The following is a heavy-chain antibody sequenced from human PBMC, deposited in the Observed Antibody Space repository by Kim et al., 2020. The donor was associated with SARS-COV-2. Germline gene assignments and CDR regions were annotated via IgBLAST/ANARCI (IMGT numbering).Heavy chain of an antibody. V-gene: IGHV4-39*01. J-gene: IGHJ1*01. D-gene: IGHD1-26*01. Sequence: SETLSLTCAVSGGSIRRTDYYWGWVRQPPGKGLEWIGCMHYSGTSMYSPSLKSRITISVEPSKNQFSLTVRSVTAADTGVYYCARPDTTGSYFYWGQGTLVTISS. CDR3: ARPDTTGSYFY. CDR1: GGSIRRTDYY. CDR2: MHYSGTS.